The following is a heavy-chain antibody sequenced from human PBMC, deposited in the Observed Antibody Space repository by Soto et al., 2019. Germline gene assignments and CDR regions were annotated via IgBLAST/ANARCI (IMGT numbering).Heavy chain of an antibody. D-gene: IGHD1-20*01. CDR1: GFTFSSYA. Sequence: EVQLLESGGGLVQPGGSLRLSCAASGFTFSSYAMSWVRQAPGKGLEWISAVSGSGGSTYYADSVKGLFTISRDNSKDTLYLQMNNLRAEDTAVYYCAKPPDYNWNDYWGQGTLVTVSS. CDR3: AKPPDYNWNDY. J-gene: IGHJ4*02. V-gene: IGHV3-23*01. CDR2: VSGSGGST.